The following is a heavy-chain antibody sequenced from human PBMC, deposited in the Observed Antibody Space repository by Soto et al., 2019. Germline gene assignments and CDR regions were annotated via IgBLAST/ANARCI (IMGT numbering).Heavy chain of an antibody. J-gene: IGHJ5*02. CDR1: GGSISIGGYS. Sequence: QLQLQESGSGLVKPSQTLSLTCAVSGGSISIGGYSWSWIRQPPGKGLDWIGYIYHSGSTYYNPSLKSRVTISVDRSKNQFSLKLSSVTAADTAVYYCARVPGPWGQGTLVTVSS. CDR3: ARVPGP. V-gene: IGHV4-30-2*01. CDR2: IYHSGST.